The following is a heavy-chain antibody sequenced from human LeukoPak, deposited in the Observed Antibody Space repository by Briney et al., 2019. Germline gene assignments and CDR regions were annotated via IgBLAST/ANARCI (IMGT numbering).Heavy chain of an antibody. Sequence: ASVKVSCKASGYTFTSYYMHWVRQAPGQGLEWMGIINPSGGNTSYAQKFQGRVTMTRDMSTSTVYMELSSLRSEDTAVYYCAYDSSGYYYFDYWGQGTLVTVSS. CDR3: AYDSSGYYYFDY. D-gene: IGHD3-22*01. CDR2: INPSGGNT. V-gene: IGHV1-46*01. J-gene: IGHJ4*02. CDR1: GYTFTSYY.